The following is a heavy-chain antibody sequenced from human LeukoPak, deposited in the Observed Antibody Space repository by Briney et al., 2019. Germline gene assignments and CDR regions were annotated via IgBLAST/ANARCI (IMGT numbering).Heavy chain of an antibody. V-gene: IGHV3-21*01. D-gene: IGHD6-19*01. CDR2: ISPSSSYI. J-gene: IGHJ6*03. Sequence: PGGSLRLSCAVSGFTFNTYSMNWVRQAPGKGLEWVASISPSSSYIYYADSVTGRFTISRDNAKNSLYLQMNSLRAEDTAVYYCARDSPPWSLSLTGWEYYYYYYMDVWGKGTTVTVSS. CDR3: ARDSPPWSLSLTGWEYYYYYYMDV. CDR1: GFTFNTYS.